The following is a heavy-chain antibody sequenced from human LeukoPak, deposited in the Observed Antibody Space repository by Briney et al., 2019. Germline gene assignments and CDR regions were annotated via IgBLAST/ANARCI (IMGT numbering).Heavy chain of an antibody. CDR3: ARGILTGYYAYYYYYMDV. CDR1: GGSISSYY. V-gene: IGHV4-59*01. D-gene: IGHD3-9*01. Sequence: SETLSLTCTVSGGSISSYYWSWIRQPPGKGLEWIGYIYYSGSTNYNPSLKSRVTISVDTSKNQFSLKLSSVTAADTAVYYCARGILTGYYAYYYYYMDVCGKGTTVTVSS. CDR2: IYYSGST. J-gene: IGHJ6*03.